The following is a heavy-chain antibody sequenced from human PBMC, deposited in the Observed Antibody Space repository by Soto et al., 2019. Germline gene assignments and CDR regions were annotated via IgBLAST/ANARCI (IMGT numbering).Heavy chain of an antibody. Sequence: GESLKISCKVSGYSFRSFWITWMRQMPGKGLEWMGRIDPSDSYANYSPSFQGHVTFSADKSINTAYLQWSSLKASDTAMYYCGRVRVDKAEGWFDPWGQGTLVTVSS. J-gene: IGHJ5*02. CDR3: GRVRVDKAEGWFDP. CDR1: GYSFRSFW. CDR2: IDPSDSYA. D-gene: IGHD5-18*01. V-gene: IGHV5-10-1*01.